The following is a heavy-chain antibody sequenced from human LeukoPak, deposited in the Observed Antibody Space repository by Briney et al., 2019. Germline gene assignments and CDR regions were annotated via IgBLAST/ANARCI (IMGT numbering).Heavy chain of an antibody. Sequence: ASVKVSCKTSGYTFSNYDIYWVRQAPGQGLECMGWISGYTGDTKYAQILQGRFTVATDTSTSTAYMELRSLTYDDTAVYYCARAGYCGDGGCRGGSAFDVWGQGTMVTVSS. CDR1: GYTFSNYD. V-gene: IGHV1-18*01. D-gene: IGHD2-15*01. J-gene: IGHJ3*01. CDR2: ISGYTGDT. CDR3: ARAGYCGDGGCRGGSAFDV.